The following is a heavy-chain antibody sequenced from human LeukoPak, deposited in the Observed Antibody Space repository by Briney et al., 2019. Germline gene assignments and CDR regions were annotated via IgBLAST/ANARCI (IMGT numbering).Heavy chain of an antibody. J-gene: IGHJ5*02. D-gene: IGHD5-18*01. Sequence: ASVKVSCKVSGYTLTELSMHWVRQAPGKGLEWMGGFDPEDGETIHAQKFQGRVTMTEDTSTDTAYMELSSLRSEDTAVYYCASEFSPDTAMGRGNWFDPWGQGTLVTVSS. CDR1: GYTLTELS. CDR3: ASEFSPDTAMGRGNWFDP. V-gene: IGHV1-24*01. CDR2: FDPEDGET.